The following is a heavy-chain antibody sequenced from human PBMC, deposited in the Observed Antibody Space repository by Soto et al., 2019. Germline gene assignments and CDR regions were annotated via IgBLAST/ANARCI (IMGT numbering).Heavy chain of an antibody. Sequence: SETLSLTCTVSGGSISSGGYYWSWIRQPPGKGLEWIGEINHSGSTNYNPSLKSRVTISVDTSKNQFSLKLSSVTAADTAVYYCARLVDTANWYYYYGMDVWGQGTTVTVSS. CDR2: INHSGST. J-gene: IGHJ6*02. D-gene: IGHD5-18*01. CDR1: GGSISSGGYY. CDR3: ARLVDTANWYYYYGMDV. V-gene: IGHV4-39*07.